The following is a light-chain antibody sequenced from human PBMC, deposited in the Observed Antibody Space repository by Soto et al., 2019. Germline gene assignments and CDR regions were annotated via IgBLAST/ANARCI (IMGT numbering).Light chain of an antibody. CDR1: SSDVGGYNY. CDR3: RSYTSSSTLV. V-gene: IGLV2-14*01. Sequence: QSALTQPASVSGSPGQSITISCTGTSSDVGGYNYASWYQQHPGNAPKLMIYEVSNRPSGVSNRFSGSKSGHTASLTISGLQAEDEADYYCRSYTSSSTLVFGGGTKLTVL. CDR2: EVS. J-gene: IGLJ2*01.